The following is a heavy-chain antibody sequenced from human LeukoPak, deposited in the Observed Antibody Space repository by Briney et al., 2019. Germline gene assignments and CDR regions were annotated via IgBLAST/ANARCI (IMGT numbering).Heavy chain of an antibody. CDR1: GFIFSTYW. Sequence: GGSLRLSCAASGFIFSTYWMSWVRQAPGKGLEWVANIKHDGSENYYVDSVKGRFTISRDNAKNSLYLQMNSLRVEDTAVYFCARKGEVTAPTKNAFDIWGQGTMVTVSS. V-gene: IGHV3-7*01. CDR3: ARKGEVTAPTKNAFDI. J-gene: IGHJ3*02. CDR2: IKHDGSEN. D-gene: IGHD2-21*02.